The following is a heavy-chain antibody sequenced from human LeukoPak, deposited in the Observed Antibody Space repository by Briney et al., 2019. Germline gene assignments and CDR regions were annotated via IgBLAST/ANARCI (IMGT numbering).Heavy chain of an antibody. V-gene: IGHV3-21*04. D-gene: IGHD3-9*01. CDR1: GFTFSSYS. CDR2: ITSGNNYI. CDR3: VTRRIYFDWLLAAEFDY. Sequence: PGGSLRLSYAGSGFTFSSYSMNWVRQAPGKGLEWVSSITSGNNYIYYADSMKGRFTISRDNSKNTLYLQMNSLRAEDTAVYYCVTRRIYFDWLLAAEFDYWGQGTLVTVSS. J-gene: IGHJ4*02.